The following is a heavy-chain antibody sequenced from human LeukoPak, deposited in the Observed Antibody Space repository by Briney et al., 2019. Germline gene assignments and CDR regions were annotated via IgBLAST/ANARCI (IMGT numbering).Heavy chain of an antibody. CDR1: GGSFSGYY. D-gene: IGHD3-22*01. Sequence: SETLSLTCAVYGGSFSGYYWSWIRQPPGKGLEWIGEINHSGSTNYNPSLKSRVTISVDTSKNQFSLKLSSVTAADTAVYYCARVLDSSGGLVWGQGTLVTVSS. CDR3: ARVLDSSGGLV. J-gene: IGHJ1*01. V-gene: IGHV4-34*01. CDR2: INHSGST.